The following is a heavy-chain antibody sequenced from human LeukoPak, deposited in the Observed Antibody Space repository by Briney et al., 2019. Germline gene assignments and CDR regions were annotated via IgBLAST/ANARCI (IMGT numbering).Heavy chain of an antibody. J-gene: IGHJ6*03. CDR3: ARGRDYYGSGAHYYMDV. CDR2: INHSGRT. Sequence: SETLSLTCAVSGGSFSGYYWSWIRQPPGKGLEWIGEINHSGRTNYNPSLKSRVTISVDTCKNQLSLKLSSVTAADTAVYYCARGRDYYGSGAHYYMDVWGKGTTVTVSS. CDR1: GGSFSGYY. D-gene: IGHD3-10*01. V-gene: IGHV4-34*01.